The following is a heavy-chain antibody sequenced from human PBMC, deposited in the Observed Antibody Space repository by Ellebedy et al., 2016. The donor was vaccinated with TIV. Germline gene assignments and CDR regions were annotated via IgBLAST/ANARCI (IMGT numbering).Heavy chain of an antibody. CDR1: GFTFSNYA. V-gene: IGHV3-23*01. J-gene: IGHJ4*02. CDR2: ISGIGSST. Sequence: GESLKISCAASGFTFSNYAMSCVRHATGKGLDCVSAISGIGSSTYYADSVKGRFTISSENSKNTLYLQFHSLRTEDTAVYYCAKEGGFGELPFDYWGQGTLVTVSS. D-gene: IGHD3-10*01. CDR3: AKEGGFGELPFDY.